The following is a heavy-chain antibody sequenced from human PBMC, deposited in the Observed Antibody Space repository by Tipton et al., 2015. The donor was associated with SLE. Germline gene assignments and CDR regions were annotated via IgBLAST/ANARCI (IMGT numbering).Heavy chain of an antibody. CDR1: GGSISSGSYY. CDR3: ARDPLYNAKDY. V-gene: IGHV4-61*09. D-gene: IGHD1-1*01. Sequence: TLSLTCTVSGGSISSGSYYWSWIRQPAGKGLEWIGHIYTSGSTNYNPSLKSRVTISVDTSKNQFSLKLSSVTAADTAVYYCARDPLYNAKDYWGQGTLVTVSS. CDR2: IYTSGST. J-gene: IGHJ4*02.